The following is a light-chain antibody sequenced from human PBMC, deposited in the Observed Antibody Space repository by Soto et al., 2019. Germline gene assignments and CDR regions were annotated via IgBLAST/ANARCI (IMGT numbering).Light chain of an antibody. CDR2: GAS. Sequence: EIVLTQSPGTLSLSPGERATLSCRASQSVSSSYLAWYQQKPGQAPRLLIYGASSRATGIPDRFSGSGSGTDFHLTISRLEPEDFAVYYCQKYGSSPLTFGGGTKVEIK. J-gene: IGKJ4*01. CDR1: QSVSSSY. V-gene: IGKV3-20*01. CDR3: QKYGSSPLT.